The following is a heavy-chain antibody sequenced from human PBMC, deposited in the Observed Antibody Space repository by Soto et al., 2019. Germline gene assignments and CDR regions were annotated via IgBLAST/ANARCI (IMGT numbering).Heavy chain of an antibody. J-gene: IGHJ3*01. CDR2: ISYSGST. D-gene: IGHD3-9*01. CDR3: ASLNFDILTGYYAFDL. CDR1: GGSISGYY. Sequence: SETLSLTCTVSGGSISGYYWSWIRQSPEKGLKYIGYISYSGSTNYNPSLKSRVTTSLDTSKNQFSLKLSSVTAADTAIYYCASLNFDILTGYYAFDLWGQGTMVTV. V-gene: IGHV4-59*08.